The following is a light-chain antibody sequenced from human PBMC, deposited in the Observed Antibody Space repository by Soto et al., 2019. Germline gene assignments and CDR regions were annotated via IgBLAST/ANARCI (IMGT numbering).Light chain of an antibody. J-gene: IGLJ2*01. V-gene: IGLV2-14*01. Sequence: QSALTQPASVSGSPGQSITISCTGTSSDVGNYDYVSWYQQHPGKAPKLTIYDVTNRPSGVSNRFSGSKSGNTASLTISGLQAEDEADYYCSSYTSISTLVFGGGTKVTVL. CDR2: DVT. CDR1: SSDVGNYDY. CDR3: SSYTSISTLV.